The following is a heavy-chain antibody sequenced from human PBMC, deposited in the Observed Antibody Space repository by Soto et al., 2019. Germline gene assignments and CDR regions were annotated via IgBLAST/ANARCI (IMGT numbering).Heavy chain of an antibody. CDR3: ARPLLELITIFGVVISSWFDP. D-gene: IGHD3-3*01. CDR1: GFTFSSYW. V-gene: IGHV3-74*01. Sequence: GGSLRLSCAASGFTFSSYWMHWVRQAPGRGLVWVSRIKSDGSGTYYAESVEGRLTISRDNARNTLYLQMNSLRVEDTAVYYCARPLLELITIFGVVISSWFDPWGQGTLVTVSS. CDR2: IKSDGSGT. J-gene: IGHJ5*02.